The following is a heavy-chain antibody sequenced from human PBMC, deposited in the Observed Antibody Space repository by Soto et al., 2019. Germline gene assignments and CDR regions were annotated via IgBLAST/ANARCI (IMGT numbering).Heavy chain of an antibody. J-gene: IGHJ3*01. CDR1: GGSISSSSYY. Sequence: QLQLQESGPGLVKSSETLSLTCTVSGGSISSSSYYWGWIRQPPGKGLEWIGSFYSGGRTYYNPSLTMRVTISGDTSKKYFSLRLTSVTAADSAVYYCARLDPIAAAGTLSRAFDVWGQGTMVTVSS. D-gene: IGHD6-13*01. CDR3: ARLDPIAAAGTLSRAFDV. V-gene: IGHV4-39*02. CDR2: FYSGGRT.